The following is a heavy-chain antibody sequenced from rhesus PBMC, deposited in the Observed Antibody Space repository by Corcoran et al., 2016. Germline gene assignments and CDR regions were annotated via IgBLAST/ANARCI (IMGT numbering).Heavy chain of an antibody. CDR2: IYGSSGST. D-gene: IGHD6-25*01. CDR1: GYSISSGYD. V-gene: IGHV4-76*01. CDR3: ARGGYGSWNLCY. Sequence: QVQLQESGPGVVKPSETLSLTCAVSGYSISSGYDWSWIRQPPGKGLEWIGYIYGSSGSTNYNPSLKNRVTISKDTSKNQFSLKLSSVTAADTAVYYCARGGYGSWNLCYWGQGVLVTVSS. J-gene: IGHJ4*01.